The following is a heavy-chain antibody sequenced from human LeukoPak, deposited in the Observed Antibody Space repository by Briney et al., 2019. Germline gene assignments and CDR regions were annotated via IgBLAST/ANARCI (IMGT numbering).Heavy chain of an antibody. CDR2: IYYSGST. CDR3: AKTPGGPGPPGMGSSWYPSGYGMDV. J-gene: IGHJ6*02. D-gene: IGHD6-13*01. Sequence: SETLSLTCTVSGGSISSYYWSWIRQPPGKGLEWIGYIYYSGSTNYNPSLKSRVTISVDTSKNQFSLKLSSVTAADTAVYYCAKTPGGPGPPGMGSSWYPSGYGMDVWGQGTTVTVSS. CDR1: GGSISSYY. V-gene: IGHV4-59*08.